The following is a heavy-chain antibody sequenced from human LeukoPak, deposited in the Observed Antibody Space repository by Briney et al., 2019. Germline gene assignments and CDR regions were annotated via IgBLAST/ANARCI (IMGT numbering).Heavy chain of an antibody. J-gene: IGHJ4*02. CDR1: GSRFPTYG. Sequence: GASVKLCCKASGSRFPTYGIHWVREAPVQRLEWWGWFNIDDGNTEHAQKFPGRVTLTRDTSTSITYMELRSLTSDDTALYYCGRVYYDILTGFPSYSDYWGQGTLVTVSS. CDR3: GRVYYDILTGFPSYSDY. V-gene: IGHV1-18*01. CDR2: FNIDDGNT. D-gene: IGHD3-9*01.